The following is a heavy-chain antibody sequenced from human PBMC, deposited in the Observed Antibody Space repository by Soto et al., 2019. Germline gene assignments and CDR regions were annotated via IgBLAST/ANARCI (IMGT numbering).Heavy chain of an antibody. CDR2: FDPEDGET. J-gene: IGHJ4*02. V-gene: IGHV1-24*01. CDR1: GYTLTELS. Sequence: GASVKVSCKVSGYTLTELSMHWVRQAPGKGLEWMGGFDPEDGETIYAQKFQGRVTMTEDTSTDTAYMELSSLRSEDTAVYYCATGHRDGYYFVYWGQGTLVTVSS. D-gene: IGHD5-12*01. CDR3: ATGHRDGYYFVY.